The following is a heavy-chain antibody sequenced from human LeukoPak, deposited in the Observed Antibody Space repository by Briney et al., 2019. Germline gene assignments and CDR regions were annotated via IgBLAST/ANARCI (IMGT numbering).Heavy chain of an antibody. CDR3: ARHNLYYYYYYMDV. CDR2: IYTSGST. CDR1: GGSISSYY. V-gene: IGHV4-4*09. J-gene: IGHJ6*03. Sequence: TSGTLSLTCTVSGGSISSYYWSWIRQPPGKGLEWIGYIYTSGSTNYNPSLKSRVTISVDTSKNQFSLKLSSVTAADTAVYYCARHNLYYYYYYMDVWGKGTTVTVSS.